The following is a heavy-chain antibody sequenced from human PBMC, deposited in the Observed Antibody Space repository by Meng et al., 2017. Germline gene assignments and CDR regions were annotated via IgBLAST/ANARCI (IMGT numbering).Heavy chain of an antibody. CDR2: ITKDGSRK. J-gene: IGHJ4*02. CDR3: ARDFDY. V-gene: IGHV3-30*16. CDR1: GFIFSNYE. Sequence: VGVGGDVVPPGRSLTLSCAASGFIFSNYEMHWVRQAPGKGLEWVACITKDGSRKYYLGSVRGRFTISRDNSKNTLYLEMNSLRSEDTALYYCARDFDYWGQGTLVTVSS.